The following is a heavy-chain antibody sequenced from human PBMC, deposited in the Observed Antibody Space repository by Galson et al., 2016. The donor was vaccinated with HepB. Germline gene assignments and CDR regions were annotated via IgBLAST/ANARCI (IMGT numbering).Heavy chain of an antibody. J-gene: IGHJ4*02. V-gene: IGHV3-74*01. CDR1: GFTFSRYW. CDR2: INSDGSST. D-gene: IGHD4/OR15-4a*01. Sequence: SLRLSCAASGFTFSRYWMHWVRQAPGKGLVWVSRINSDGSSTTCADSVKGRFTISRDNAKNTLYLQMNSLRTEDTAVYYCARDPSRSILDYGGDYWGQGTLVTVSS. CDR3: ARDPSRSILDYGGDY.